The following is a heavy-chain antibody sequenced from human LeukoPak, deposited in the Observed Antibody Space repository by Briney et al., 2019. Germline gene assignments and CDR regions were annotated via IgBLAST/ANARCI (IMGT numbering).Heavy chain of an antibody. CDR2: ISGTGRST. CDR3: AIPVLRYFDWLFPPFDY. V-gene: IGHV3-23*01. J-gene: IGHJ4*02. D-gene: IGHD3-9*01. CDR1: GFTFSSYA. Sequence: GGSLRLSCAASGFTFSSYAMSWVRQAPGKGLEWVSAISGTGRSTYYADSVKGRFTISRDNSKNTLYLQMNSLRAEDTAVYYCAIPVLRYFDWLFPPFDYWGQGTLVTVSS.